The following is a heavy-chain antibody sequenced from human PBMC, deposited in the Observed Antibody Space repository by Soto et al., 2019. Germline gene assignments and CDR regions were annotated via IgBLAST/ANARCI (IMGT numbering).Heavy chain of an antibody. CDR3: ARAEGYSYGLYYYYGMDV. D-gene: IGHD5-18*01. CDR1: GGSISSYY. J-gene: IGHJ6*02. Sequence: SETLSLTCTVSGGSISSYYWSWIRQPPGKGLEWIGYIYYSGSTNYNPSLKSRVTISVDTSKNQFSLKLSSVTAADTAVYYCARAEGYSYGLYYYYGMDVWGQGTTVTVSS. CDR2: IYYSGST. V-gene: IGHV4-59*01.